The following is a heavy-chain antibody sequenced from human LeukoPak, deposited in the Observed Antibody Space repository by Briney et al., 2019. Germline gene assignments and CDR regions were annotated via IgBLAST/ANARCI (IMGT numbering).Heavy chain of an antibody. Sequence: SVKVSCKASVGTFSSYAISWVRQAPGHGLEWMGRIIPIFGTANYAQKFQGRVTITADKSTSTAYMELSSLRSEDTAVYYCARDLRIQLWLSYFDYWGQGTLVTVSS. V-gene: IGHV1-69*06. D-gene: IGHD5-18*01. J-gene: IGHJ4*02. CDR2: IIPIFGTA. CDR1: VGTFSSYA. CDR3: ARDLRIQLWLSYFDY.